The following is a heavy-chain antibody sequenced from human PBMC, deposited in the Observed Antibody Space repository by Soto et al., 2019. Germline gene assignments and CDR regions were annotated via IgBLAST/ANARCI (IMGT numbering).Heavy chain of an antibody. CDR2: IIPIFSTA. J-gene: IGHJ6*02. D-gene: IGHD4-17*01. Sequence: QVQLVQSGAEVKKPGSSVKVSCKASGGTFTTSAISWVRQAPGQGLEWMGGIIPIFSTADYAQKFQGRVTITADESTTTAYMELSSLRSEDTAVYYCARDRPRENYGGNYYYEFDVWGQGTTVTVSS. CDR3: ARDRPRENYGGNYYYEFDV. CDR1: GGTFTTSA. V-gene: IGHV1-69*12.